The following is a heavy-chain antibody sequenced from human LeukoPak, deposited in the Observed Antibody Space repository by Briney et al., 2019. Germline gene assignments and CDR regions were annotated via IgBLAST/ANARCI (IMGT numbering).Heavy chain of an antibody. CDR1: GYTLTELS. Sequence: ASVKVSCKVSGYTLTELSMHWVRQAPGKGLEWMGGFDPEDGETIYAQKFQGRVTMTRNTSISTAYMELSSLRSEDTAVYYCARGEYCGGDCQNDAFDIWGQGTMVTVSS. V-gene: IGHV1-24*01. J-gene: IGHJ3*02. CDR2: FDPEDGET. D-gene: IGHD2-21*02. CDR3: ARGEYCGGDCQNDAFDI.